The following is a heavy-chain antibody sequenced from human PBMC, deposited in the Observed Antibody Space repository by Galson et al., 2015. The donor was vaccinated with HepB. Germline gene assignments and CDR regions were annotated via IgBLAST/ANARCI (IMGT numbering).Heavy chain of an antibody. CDR3: ARISGYYGSGSYARNRYMDV. Sequence: SVKVSCKASGYTFTSYAMHWVRQAPGQRLEWMGWINAGNGNTKYSQKFQGRVTITRDTSASTAYMELSSLRSEDTAVYYCARISGYYGSGSYARNRYMDVWGKGTTVTVSS. CDR1: GYTFTSYA. V-gene: IGHV1-3*01. D-gene: IGHD3-10*01. CDR2: INAGNGNT. J-gene: IGHJ6*03.